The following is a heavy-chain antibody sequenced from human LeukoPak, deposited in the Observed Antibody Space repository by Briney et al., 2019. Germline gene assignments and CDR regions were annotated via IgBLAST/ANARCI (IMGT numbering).Heavy chain of an antibody. CDR3: ARGGRGYYDSSGYYSPLDY. V-gene: IGHV4-39*01. Sequence: PSETLSLTCTVSGGSISSSSYYWGWIRQPPGKGLEWIGSIYYSGSTYYNPSLKSRVTISVDTSKNQFSLKLSSVTAADTAVYYCARGGRGYYDSSGYYSPLDYWGQGTLVTVSS. CDR1: GGSISSSSYY. J-gene: IGHJ4*02. D-gene: IGHD3-22*01. CDR2: IYYSGST.